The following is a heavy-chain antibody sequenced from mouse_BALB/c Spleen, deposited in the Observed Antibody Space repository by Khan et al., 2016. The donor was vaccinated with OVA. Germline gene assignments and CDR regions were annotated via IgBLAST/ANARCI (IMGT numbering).Heavy chain of an antibody. CDR2: IDTSGKYI. D-gene: IGHD1-2*01. CDR3: ARAGRFITTATWFAY. V-gene: IGHV1-69*02. Sequence: VQLPQPGADLVTPGASVKMSCKASGYTFTSYCMYWVHQRPGKGLEWIVAIDTSGKYIIYHQNFKGKVTFTVDKSTSTAYMQISSLTSADSAVYYCARAGRFITTATWFAYWGQGTLVAVSA. CDR1: GYTFTSYC. J-gene: IGHJ3*01.